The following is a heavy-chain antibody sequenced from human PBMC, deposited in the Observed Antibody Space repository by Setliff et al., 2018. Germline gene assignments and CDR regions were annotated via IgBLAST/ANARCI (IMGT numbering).Heavy chain of an antibody. CDR3: ARDTRVRDSSSVPSDTFDI. V-gene: IGHV4-59*01. CDR2: INYSGNS. J-gene: IGHJ3*02. D-gene: IGHD2-15*01. CDR1: GGSISTYY. Sequence: SETLSLTCSVSGGSISTYYWSWIRQPPGKGLEWIGNINYSGNSNYIPSLKSRVTISVDTPKNQFSLKLSSVTAANTAVYYCARDTRVRDSSSVPSDTFDIWGRETMVTVS.